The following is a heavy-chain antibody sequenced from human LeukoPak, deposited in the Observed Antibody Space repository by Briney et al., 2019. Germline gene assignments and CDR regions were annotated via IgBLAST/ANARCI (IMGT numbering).Heavy chain of an antibody. J-gene: IGHJ4*02. V-gene: IGHV4-34*01. Sequence: SETLSLTCAVYGGSFSGYYWSWIRQPPGKGLEWIGEINHSGSTNYNPSLKSRVTISVDTSKNQFSLKLSSVTAADTAVYYCARGIGGTAVETPPLNEDPVDYWGQGTLDTVPS. D-gene: IGHD4-23*01. CDR3: ARGIGGTAVETPPLNEDPVDY. CDR1: GGSFSGYY. CDR2: INHSGST.